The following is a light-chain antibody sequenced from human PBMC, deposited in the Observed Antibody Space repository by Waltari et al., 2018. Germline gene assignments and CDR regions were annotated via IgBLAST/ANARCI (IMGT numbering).Light chain of an antibody. Sequence: EIVLTQSPATLSVSPGESVTLSCRASQNIASNLAWYQQKPGQVPRLLIYGASSRATDFAARFSGRGSGSDFTLTISSLQSEDFAVYYCQQYNNWPLTFGGGTKVEIK. CDR3: QQYNNWPLT. CDR1: QNIASN. V-gene: IGKV3D-15*01. J-gene: IGKJ4*02. CDR2: GAS.